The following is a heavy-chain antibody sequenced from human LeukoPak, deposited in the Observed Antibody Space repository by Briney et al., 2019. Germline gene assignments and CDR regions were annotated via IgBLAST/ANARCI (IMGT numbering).Heavy chain of an antibody. J-gene: IGHJ4*02. Sequence: GGSLRLSSAASGFTYSSYSMNWVRQAPGKGLEWVSSISSSSSYIYYADSVKGRFTIPRDNAKNSLYLQMNSLRAEDTAVYYCARVVAAHIDYWGQGTLVTVSS. CDR3: ARVVAAHIDY. CDR2: ISSSSSYI. V-gene: IGHV3-21*01. D-gene: IGHD6-6*01. CDR1: GFTYSSYS.